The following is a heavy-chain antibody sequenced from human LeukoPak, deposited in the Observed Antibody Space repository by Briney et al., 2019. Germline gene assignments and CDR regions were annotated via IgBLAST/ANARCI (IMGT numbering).Heavy chain of an antibody. J-gene: IGHJ4*01. D-gene: IGHD1-14*01. V-gene: IGHV4-59*08. CDR2: IYYSGNT. CDR3: ARQRDNALSYFDY. Sequence: SETLSLTCNVSGGSISSYYWSWIRQPPGKGLEWIGYIYYSGNTNYNPSLKSRVTISADTSKNQFSLKLSSVTAADTAMYYCARQRDNALSYFDYWGQEPWSPSP. CDR1: GGSISSYY.